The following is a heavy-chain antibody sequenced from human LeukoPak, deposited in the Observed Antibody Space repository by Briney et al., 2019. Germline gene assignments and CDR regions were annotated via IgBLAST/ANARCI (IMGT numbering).Heavy chain of an antibody. J-gene: IGHJ4*02. Sequence: PGGSLRLSCAASGFTFSSYGMHWVRQAPGKGLEWVAVIWYDGSNKYYADSVKGRFTISRDNSKNTLYLQMNSLRAEDTAVYYCARDQTTDSSFDYWGQGTLVTVSS. CDR3: ARDQTTDSSFDY. CDR1: GFTFSSYG. V-gene: IGHV3-33*08. CDR2: IWYDGSNK. D-gene: IGHD4-11*01.